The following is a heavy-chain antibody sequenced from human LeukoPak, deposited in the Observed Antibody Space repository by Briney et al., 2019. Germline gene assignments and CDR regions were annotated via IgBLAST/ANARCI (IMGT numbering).Heavy chain of an antibody. CDR1: GYIFTSYY. D-gene: IGHD3-10*01. J-gene: IGHJ4*02. Sequence: VSVKVSCKASGYIFTSYYMHWVRQAPGQGLEWMVIINPRGGSTSYAQKFQGRVTMTSDTSTSTVYIELSSLRSEDTAVYYCARSVGNYYGSGSYLHFDYWGQGTLVTVSS. V-gene: IGHV1-46*01. CDR2: INPRGGST. CDR3: ARSVGNYYGSGSYLHFDY.